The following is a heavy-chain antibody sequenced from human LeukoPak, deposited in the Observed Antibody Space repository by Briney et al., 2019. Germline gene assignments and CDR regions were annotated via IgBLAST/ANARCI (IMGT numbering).Heavy chain of an antibody. CDR2: INAGNGNT. CDR1: GYTFTSYA. CDR3: ARGHGNSGSFGMDV. D-gene: IGHD4-23*01. Sequence: EASVKVSCKASGYTFTSYAMHWVRQAPGQRLEWMGWINAGNGNTKYSQKFQGRVTITRDTSASTAYMELSSLRSEDTAVYYCARGHGNSGSFGMDVWGQGTTVTVSS. J-gene: IGHJ6*02. V-gene: IGHV1-3*01.